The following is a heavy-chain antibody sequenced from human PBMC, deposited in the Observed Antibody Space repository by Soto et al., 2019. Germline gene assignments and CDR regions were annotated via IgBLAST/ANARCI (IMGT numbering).Heavy chain of an antibody. J-gene: IGHJ4*02. CDR2: IYYSGST. Sequence: QLQLQESGPGLVKPSETLSLTCTVSGGSISSSSYYWGWIRQPPGKGLEWIGSIYYSGSTYYNPSLKSRVTISGDTSKNQFSLKLSSVTAADTAVYYCASFYDSSGYYYAVYFDYWGQGTLVTVSS. CDR3: ASFYDSSGYYYAVYFDY. V-gene: IGHV4-39*01. D-gene: IGHD3-22*01. CDR1: GGSISSSSYY.